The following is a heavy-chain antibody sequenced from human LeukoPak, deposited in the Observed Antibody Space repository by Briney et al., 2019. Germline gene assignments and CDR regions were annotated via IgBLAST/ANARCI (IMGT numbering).Heavy chain of an antibody. CDR1: GGSIISTSFY. Sequence: SETLSLTCTVSGGSIISTSFYWGWIRQPPGKGLAWLGSIYHSGSTYDNPSLKSRVTISVDRSKNQFSLKLSSVTAADTAVYYCARYSGSYSGFDYWGQGTLVTVPS. V-gene: IGHV4-39*07. CDR2: IYHSGST. J-gene: IGHJ4*02. D-gene: IGHD1-26*01. CDR3: ARYSGSYSGFDY.